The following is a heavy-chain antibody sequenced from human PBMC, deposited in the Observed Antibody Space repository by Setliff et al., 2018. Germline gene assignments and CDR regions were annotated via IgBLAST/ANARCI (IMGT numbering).Heavy chain of an antibody. V-gene: IGHV4-61*02. J-gene: IGHJ4*02. D-gene: IGHD4-17*01. Sequence: KPSETLSLTCTVSGGSVSSSSYYWNWIRRPAGKGLEWIGRIYASGRTDYNPSLQSRVSISLDTSQSQFSLRLSSVTAADTALYFCARVRNDYPYYIDSWGQGTLVTVS. CDR2: IYASGRT. CDR3: ARVRNDYPYYIDS. CDR1: GGSVSSSSYY.